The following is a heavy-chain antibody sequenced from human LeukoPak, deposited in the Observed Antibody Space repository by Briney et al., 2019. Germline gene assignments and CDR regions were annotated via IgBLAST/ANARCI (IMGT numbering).Heavy chain of an antibody. CDR3: ARVHTKDYSNYGGYYYYYMDV. J-gene: IGHJ6*03. Sequence: ASVKVSYKASGYTFTSYGISWVRQAPGQGLEWMGWVSAYNGNTNYAQKLQGRVTMTTDTSTSTAYMELRSLRSDDTAVYYCARVHTKDYSNYGGYYYYYMDVWGKGTTVTVSS. CDR1: GYTFTSYG. D-gene: IGHD4-11*01. CDR2: VSAYNGNT. V-gene: IGHV1-18*01.